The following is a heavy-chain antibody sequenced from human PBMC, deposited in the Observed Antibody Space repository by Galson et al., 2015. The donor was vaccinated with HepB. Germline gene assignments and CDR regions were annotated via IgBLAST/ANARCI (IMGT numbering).Heavy chain of an antibody. J-gene: IGHJ6*02. CDR1: GFTFSGYA. Sequence: SLRLSCATSGFTFSGYAMHWVRQAPGEGLKWVALISYDGSKKYYADSVKGRFNISRDNSKKTLYLQMNSLRAEDTAVFYCARDRGGDCNSVTCNVGGMDVWGRGTTVIVS. CDR2: ISYDGSKK. D-gene: IGHD2/OR15-2a*01. CDR3: ARDRGGDCNSVTCNVGGMDV. V-gene: IGHV3-30-3*01.